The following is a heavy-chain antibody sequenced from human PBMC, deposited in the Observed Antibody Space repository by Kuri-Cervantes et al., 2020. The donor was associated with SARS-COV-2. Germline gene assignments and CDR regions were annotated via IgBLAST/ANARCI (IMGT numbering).Heavy chain of an antibody. CDR2: IYYSGST. J-gene: IGHJ4*02. Sequence: GSLRLSCTVSGGSISSSSYYWGWIRQPPGKGLEWIGSIYYSGSTYYNPSLKSRVTISVDRSKNQFSLKLSSVTAADTAVYYCARHHYGSGSYYAVPVLWSHWGQGTLVTVSS. CDR3: ARHHYGSGSYYAVPVLWSH. CDR1: GGSISSSSYY. V-gene: IGHV4-39*07. D-gene: IGHD3-10*01.